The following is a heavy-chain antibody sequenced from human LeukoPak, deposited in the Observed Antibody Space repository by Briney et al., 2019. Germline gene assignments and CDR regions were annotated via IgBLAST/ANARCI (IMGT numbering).Heavy chain of an antibody. D-gene: IGHD3-10*01. V-gene: IGHV4-39*01. J-gene: IGHJ6*03. CDR3: ARLPRITMVRGVYYYYYYMDV. Sequence: KPSETLSLTCTVSGGSISSSSYYWGWIRQPPGEGLEWIGSIYYSGSTYYNPSLKSRVTISVDTSKNQFSLKLSSVTAADTAVYYCARLPRITMVRGVYYYYYYMDVWGKGTTVTVSS. CDR2: IYYSGST. CDR1: GGSISSSSYY.